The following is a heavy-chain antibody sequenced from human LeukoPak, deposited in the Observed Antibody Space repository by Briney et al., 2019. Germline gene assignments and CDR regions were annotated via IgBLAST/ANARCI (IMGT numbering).Heavy chain of an antibody. V-gene: IGHV3-33*01. CDR3: ARANPPWSSSRGTLDP. CDR2: IWYDGSNK. J-gene: IGHJ5*02. D-gene: IGHD6-13*01. CDR1: GFTFSSYG. Sequence: PGGSLRLSCAASGFTFSSYGMHWVRQAPGKGLEWVAVIWYDGSNKYYADSVKGRFTISRDNSKNTLYLQMNSLRAEDTAVYYCARANPPWSSSRGTLDPWGQGTLVTVSS.